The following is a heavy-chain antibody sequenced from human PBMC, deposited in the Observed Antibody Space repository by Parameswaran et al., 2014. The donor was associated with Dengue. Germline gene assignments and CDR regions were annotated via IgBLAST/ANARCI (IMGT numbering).Heavy chain of an antibody. J-gene: IGHJ4*02. V-gene: IGHV3-48*03. D-gene: IGHD2/OR15-2a*01. CDR2: ISSSGSTI. CDR3: ARNTDYFDY. Sequence: VRQMPGKGLEWVSYISSSGSTIYYADSVKGRFTISRDNAKNSLYLQMNSLRAEDTAVYYCARNTDYFDYWGQGTLVTVSS.